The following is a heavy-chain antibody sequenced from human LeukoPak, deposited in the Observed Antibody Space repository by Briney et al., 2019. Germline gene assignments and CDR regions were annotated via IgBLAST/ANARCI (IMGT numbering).Heavy chain of an antibody. D-gene: IGHD2/OR15-2a*01. J-gene: IGHJ3*02. V-gene: IGHV3-11*01. CDR3: AKDKGSTWDAFDI. Sequence: GGSLRLSCAASGFTFSDYYMSWIRQAPGKGLEWVSYISSSGSTIYYADSVKGRFTISRDNAKNSLYLQMNSLRAEDTALYYCAKDKGSTWDAFDIWGQGTMVTVSS. CDR2: ISSSGSTI. CDR1: GFTFSDYY.